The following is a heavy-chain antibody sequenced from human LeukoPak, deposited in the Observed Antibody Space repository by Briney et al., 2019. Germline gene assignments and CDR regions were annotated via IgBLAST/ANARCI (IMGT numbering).Heavy chain of an antibody. J-gene: IGHJ3*02. CDR2: IYHSGST. CDR1: GGSISSGGYY. Sequence: SETLSLTCTVSGGSISSGGYYWSWIRQHPGKGLEWIGYIYHSGSTYYNPSLKSRVTISVDTSKNQFSLKLSSVTAADTAVYYCARINYYDSPDAFDIWGQGTMVTVSS. D-gene: IGHD3-22*01. V-gene: IGHV4-31*03. CDR3: ARINYYDSPDAFDI.